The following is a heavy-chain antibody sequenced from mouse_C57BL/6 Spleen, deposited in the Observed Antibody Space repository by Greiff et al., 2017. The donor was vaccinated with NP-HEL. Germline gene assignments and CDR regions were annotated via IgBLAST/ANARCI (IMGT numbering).Heavy chain of an antibody. CDR1: GYTFTSYW. CDR2: IYPGSGST. Sequence: QVQLQQPGAELVKPGASVKMSCKASGYTFTSYWITWVKQRPGQGLEWIGDIYPGSGSTNYNEKFKSKATLTVDTSSSTAYMQLSSLTSEDSAVYYCARGGDYYGSSYSYAMDYWGQGTSVTVSS. D-gene: IGHD1-1*01. J-gene: IGHJ4*01. V-gene: IGHV1-55*01. CDR3: ARGGDYYGSSYSYAMDY.